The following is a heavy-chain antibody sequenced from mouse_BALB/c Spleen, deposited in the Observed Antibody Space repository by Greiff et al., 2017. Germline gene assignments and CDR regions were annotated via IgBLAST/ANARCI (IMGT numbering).Heavy chain of an antibody. CDR1: GFDFSRYW. D-gene: IGHD1-2*01. J-gene: IGHJ2*01. CDR3: ARGNYGYYFDY. V-gene: IGHV4-1*02. Sequence: LVESGGSLKLSCAASGFDFSRYWMSWVRQAPGKGLEWIGEINPDSSTINYTPSLKDKFIISRDNAKNTLYLQMSKVRSEDTALYYCARGNYGYYFDYWGQGTTLTVSS. CDR2: INPDSSTI.